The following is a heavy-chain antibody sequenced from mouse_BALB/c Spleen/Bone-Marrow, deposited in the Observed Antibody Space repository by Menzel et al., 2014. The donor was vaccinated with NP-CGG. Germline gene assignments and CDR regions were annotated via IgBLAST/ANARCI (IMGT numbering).Heavy chain of an antibody. CDR3: AREGDYDGFAY. CDR2: INPSTGYT. CDR1: GYTFXSYW. J-gene: IGHJ3*01. Sequence: QVQLKESGAELAKPGASVKMSCKASGYTFXSYWMHWVKQRPGQGLEWIGYINPSTGYTEYNQKFKDKATLTADKSSSTAYMQLSSLTSEDSAVYYCAREGDYDGFAYWGQGTLVTVSA. V-gene: IGHV1-7*01. D-gene: IGHD2-4*01.